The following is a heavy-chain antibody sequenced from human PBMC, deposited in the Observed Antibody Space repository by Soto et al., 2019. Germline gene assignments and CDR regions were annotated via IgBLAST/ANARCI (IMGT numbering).Heavy chain of an antibody. CDR2: IYYSGST. CDR3: SRQIGRRGFAP. V-gene: IGHV4-39*01. J-gene: IGHJ5*02. Sequence: SETLSLTCPVSGDSVGSPSHWWGWIRQSPEKGLEWIGSIYYSGSTYYKPSFKSRVTISVDMSKNQFSLKVYSVTAADTAVYYFSRQIGRRGFAPWRQGTLLTFSS. CDR1: GDSVGSPSHW. D-gene: IGHD2-15*01.